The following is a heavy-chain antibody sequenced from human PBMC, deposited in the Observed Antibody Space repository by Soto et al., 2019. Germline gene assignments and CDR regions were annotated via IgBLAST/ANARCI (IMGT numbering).Heavy chain of an antibody. CDR3: ARGPYYDFWSGYYLGYYYYMDV. CDR1: GFTFSSYG. Sequence: PGGSLRLSCAASGFTFSSYGMHWVRQAPGKGLEWVAVISYDGSNKYYADSVKGRFTISRDNSKNTLYLQMNSLRSEDTAVYYCARGPYYDFWSGYYLGYYYYMDVWGKGTTVTVSS. CDR2: ISYDGSNK. V-gene: IGHV3-30*03. J-gene: IGHJ6*03. D-gene: IGHD3-3*01.